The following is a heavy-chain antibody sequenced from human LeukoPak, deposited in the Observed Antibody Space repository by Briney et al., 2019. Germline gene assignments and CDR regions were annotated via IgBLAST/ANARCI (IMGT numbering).Heavy chain of an antibody. Sequence: GESLKITCKGSGDSFTSYWIGWVRQMPGKGLEWMGIIYPGDSDTRYSPSFQGHVTLSADKSISTAYLQWSSLKASDTAMYYCARPGYYDSIGYWGQGTLVTVSS. D-gene: IGHD3-22*01. J-gene: IGHJ4*02. CDR1: GDSFTSYW. CDR3: ARPGYYDSIGY. V-gene: IGHV5-51*03. CDR2: IYPGDSDT.